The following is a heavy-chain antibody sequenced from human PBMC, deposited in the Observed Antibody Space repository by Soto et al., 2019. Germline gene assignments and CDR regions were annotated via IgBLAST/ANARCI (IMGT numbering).Heavy chain of an antibody. D-gene: IGHD3-3*01. CDR1: GYSFSTDD. Sequence: VSVKGSCKASGYSFSTDDSSWLRQAPGQGPEWMGRISPKNGNTNYAQNFQDRVTMTADTSSSTAYMELRGLRSDDTAKYYCATSYDSGFDPWGQGTLVT. CDR3: ATSYDSGFDP. V-gene: IGHV1-18*04. J-gene: IGHJ5*02. CDR2: ISPKNGNT.